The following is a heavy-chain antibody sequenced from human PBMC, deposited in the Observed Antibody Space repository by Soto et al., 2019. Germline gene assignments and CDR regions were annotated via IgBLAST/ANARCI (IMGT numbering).Heavy chain of an antibody. CDR2: ISSSSSYI. D-gene: IGHD3-10*01. J-gene: IGHJ4*02. V-gene: IGHV3-21*01. CDR1: GFTFSTYS. CDR3: ARAVGLPMVRGVIIKDFDY. Sequence: GGSLRLSCAASGFTFSTYSMNWVCQAPGKGLEWVSSISSSSSYIYYADSVKGRFTISRDNAKNSLYLQMNSLRAEDTAVYYCARAVGLPMVRGVIIKDFDYWGQGTLVTVSS.